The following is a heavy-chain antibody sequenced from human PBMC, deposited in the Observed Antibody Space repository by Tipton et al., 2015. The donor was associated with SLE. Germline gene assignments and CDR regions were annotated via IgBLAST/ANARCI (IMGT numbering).Heavy chain of an antibody. CDR1: GGSISGHY. J-gene: IGHJ4*02. CDR3: ARGGVAAVSPSGRAIDS. CDR2: IYVSGTT. D-gene: IGHD1-26*01. V-gene: IGHV4-4*07. Sequence: TLSLTCTVSGGSISGHYWSWIRQPAGKGLEWIGLIYVSGTTNYNPSLKSRVTISVDTSKNIFSVNLTSVTASDTAVYFCARGGVAAVSPSGRAIDSWGQGTLVTVSS.